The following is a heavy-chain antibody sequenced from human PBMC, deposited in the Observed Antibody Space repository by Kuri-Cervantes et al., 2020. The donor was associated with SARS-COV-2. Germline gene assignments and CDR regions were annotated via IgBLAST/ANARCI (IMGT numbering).Heavy chain of an antibody. CDR2: IYSGGST. J-gene: IGHJ5*02. D-gene: IGHD3-16*01. V-gene: IGHV3-53*01. Sequence: GESLKISCAASGFTVSSNYMSWVRQAPGKGLEWVSLIYSGGSTYYADSVKGRFTISRDNSESTLYLQMNSLRAEDTAVYYCARVRGDYVPWGQGTLVTVSS. CDR1: GFTVSSNY. CDR3: ARVRGDYVP.